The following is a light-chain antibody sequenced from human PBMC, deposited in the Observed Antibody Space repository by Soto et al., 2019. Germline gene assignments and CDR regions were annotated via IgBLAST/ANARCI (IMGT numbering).Light chain of an antibody. Sequence: DIQLTQSPSTLSASVGDRVTLTCRASQNINNWLAWYQQKPGKAPKVLIYDASSLESGVPSRFSGSGSGTEFTLTISSLQPDDFATYYCQQYYGNFGPGTQVDIK. J-gene: IGKJ3*01. V-gene: IGKV1-5*01. CDR2: DAS. CDR3: QQYYGN. CDR1: QNINNW.